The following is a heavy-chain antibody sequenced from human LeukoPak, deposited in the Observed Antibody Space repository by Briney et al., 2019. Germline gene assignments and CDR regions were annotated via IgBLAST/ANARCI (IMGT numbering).Heavy chain of an antibody. CDR2: IYYSGST. CDR3: ARGGDCSSTSCYGYFDY. Sequence: SETLSLTCTVSGGSISSYYWSWIRQPPGKGLEWLGYIYYSGSTNYNPSLKSRVTISVDTSKNQFSLKLSSVTAADTAVYYCARGGDCSSTSCYGYFDYWGQGTLVTVSS. CDR1: GGSISSYY. J-gene: IGHJ4*02. V-gene: IGHV4-59*01. D-gene: IGHD2-2*01.